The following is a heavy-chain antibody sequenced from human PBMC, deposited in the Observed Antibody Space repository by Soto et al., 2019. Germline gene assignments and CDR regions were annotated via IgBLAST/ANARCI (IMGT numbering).Heavy chain of an antibody. D-gene: IGHD2-2*01. V-gene: IGHV1-3*01. CDR1: GYTFTSYA. CDR2: INAGNGNT. CDR3: ARDRYCISTSCESYYYYGMDV. J-gene: IGHJ6*02. Sequence: ASVKVSCKASGYTFTSYAMHWVRQAPGQRLEWMGWINAGNGNTKYSQKFQGRVTITRDTSASTAYMELSSLRSEDTAVYYCARDRYCISTSCESYYYYGMDVWGQGTTVTSP.